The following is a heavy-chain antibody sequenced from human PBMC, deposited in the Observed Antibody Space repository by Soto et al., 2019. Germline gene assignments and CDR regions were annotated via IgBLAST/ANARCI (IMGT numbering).Heavy chain of an antibody. J-gene: IGHJ4*02. CDR1: GGSITSSSYY. V-gene: IGHV4-39*07. CDR3: ARVPITMVRGVPHYFDY. CDR2: INHSGST. D-gene: IGHD3-10*01. Sequence: SETLSLTCTVSGGSITSSSYYWSWIRQPPGKGLEWIGEINHSGSTNYNPSLKSRVTISVDTSKNQFSLKLSSVTAADTAVYYCARVPITMVRGVPHYFDYWGQGTPVTVSS.